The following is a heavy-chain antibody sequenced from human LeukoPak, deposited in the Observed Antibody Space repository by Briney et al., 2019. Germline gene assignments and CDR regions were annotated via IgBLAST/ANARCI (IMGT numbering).Heavy chain of an antibody. D-gene: IGHD3-10*01. CDR2: INPSGGST. Sequence: ASVKVSCKASGYTSTSYYMHWVRQAPGQGLEWMGIINPSGGSTSYAQKFQGRVTITADKSTSTAYMELSSLRSEDTAVYYCARSTMVRGVIISDWFDPWGQGTLVTVSS. CDR3: ARSTMVRGVIISDWFDP. J-gene: IGHJ5*02. V-gene: IGHV1-46*01. CDR1: GYTSTSYY.